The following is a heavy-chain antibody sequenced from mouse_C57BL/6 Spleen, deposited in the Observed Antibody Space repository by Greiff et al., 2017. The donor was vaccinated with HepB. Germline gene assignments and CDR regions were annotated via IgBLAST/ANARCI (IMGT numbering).Heavy chain of an antibody. CDR3: ASPDYYGSSTGWFAY. D-gene: IGHD1-1*01. CDR2: ISYDGSN. J-gene: IGHJ3*01. V-gene: IGHV3-6*01. CDR1: GYSITSGYY. Sequence: EVQLQESGPGLVKPSQSLSLTCSVTGYSITSGYYWNWIRQFPGNKLEWMGYISYDGSNNYNPSLKNRISITRDTSKNQFFLKLNSVTTEDTATYYCASPDYYGSSTGWFAYWGQGTLVTVSA.